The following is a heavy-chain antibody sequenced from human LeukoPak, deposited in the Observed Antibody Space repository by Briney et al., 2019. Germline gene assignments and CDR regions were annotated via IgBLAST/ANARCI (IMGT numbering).Heavy chain of an antibody. D-gene: IGHD5-18*01. J-gene: IGHJ3*02. CDR3: ARGMGYSYGHPQGAFDI. V-gene: IGHV1-18*01. CDR1: GYSFTSYG. CDR2: MSAYNGKT. Sequence: GASVKVSCKASGYSFTSYGFNWVRQAPGQGLEWMAWMSAYNGKTNYAHSLQGRVTVTADTSTSTAYMELRSLRSEDTAVYYCARGMGYSYGHPQGAFDIWGQGTMVTVSS.